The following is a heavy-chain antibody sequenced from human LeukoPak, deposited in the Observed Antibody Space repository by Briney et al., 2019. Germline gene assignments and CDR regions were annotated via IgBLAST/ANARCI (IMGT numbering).Heavy chain of an antibody. CDR2: IYYSGNT. Sequence: KPSETLSVTCTVSGGSISSSNYYWGWIRQPPGKGLEWIGSIYYSGNTYDNPSLKSRVTISVDTSKNQFSLKLSSVTAADTAVYCCARHPLKAYVSDWFDPWGQGTLVTVSS. V-gene: IGHV4-39*01. D-gene: IGHD3-10*02. J-gene: IGHJ5*02. CDR3: ARHPLKAYVSDWFDP. CDR1: GGSISSSNYY.